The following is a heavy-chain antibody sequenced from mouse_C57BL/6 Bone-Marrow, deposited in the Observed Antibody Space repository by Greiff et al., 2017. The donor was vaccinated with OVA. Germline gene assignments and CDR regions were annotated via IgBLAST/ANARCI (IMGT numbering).Heavy chain of an antibody. Sequence: EVQLVESGGDLVKPGGSLKLSCAASGFTFSSYGMSWVRQTPDKRLEWVATISSGGRYTYYPDSVKGRFPISRDNAKNTLYLQLSSLKSEDTARYYCARGGKLRRFAYWGQGTLVTVSA. V-gene: IGHV5-6*01. CDR2: ISSGGRYT. D-gene: IGHD3-2*02. CDR1: GFTFSSYG. CDR3: ARGGKLRRFAY. J-gene: IGHJ3*01.